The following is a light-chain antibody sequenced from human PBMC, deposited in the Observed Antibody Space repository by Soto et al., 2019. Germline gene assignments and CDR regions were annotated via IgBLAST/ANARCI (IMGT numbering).Light chain of an antibody. CDR3: QQYGDWPLT. J-gene: IGKJ4*01. CDR2: ATS. V-gene: IGKV3-15*01. Sequence: EIVLTQSPATLSVSPGERATLSCRASQNVGNNFAWYQQKPGQAPRLLIFATSTRATGVPARFSGSGSGTEFPLTISSLQSEDFAVYYCQQYGDWPLTFGGGAKVEIE. CDR1: QNVGNN.